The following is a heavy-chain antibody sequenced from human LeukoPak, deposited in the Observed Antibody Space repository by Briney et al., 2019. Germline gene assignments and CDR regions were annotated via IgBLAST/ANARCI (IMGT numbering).Heavy chain of an antibody. CDR1: GFTFSSYD. Sequence: PGGSLRFSCAASGFTFSSYDMHWVRQAPGKGLEWVAFIRYDGSNKYYADSVKGRFTISRDNSKNTLYLQMNSLRAEDTAVYYCARRSAAKDAFDIWGQGTMVTVSS. J-gene: IGHJ3*02. V-gene: IGHV3-30*02. CDR2: IRYDGSNK. D-gene: IGHD6-25*01. CDR3: ARRSAAKDAFDI.